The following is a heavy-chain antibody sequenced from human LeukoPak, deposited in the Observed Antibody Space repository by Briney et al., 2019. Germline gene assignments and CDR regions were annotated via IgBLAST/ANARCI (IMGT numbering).Heavy chain of an antibody. V-gene: IGHV1-18*01. J-gene: IGHJ3*02. CDR2: ISAYNGST. Sequence: ASVKVSCKASGYTFTNYGISWVRQAPGQGLEWMGWISAYNGSTNYAQKLQGRVTMTTDTSTSTAYMELRSLRSDDTAVYYCARDSVNFYDFWTGSTWLGAFDIWGQGTMVTASS. CDR3: ARDSVNFYDFWTGSTWLGAFDI. CDR1: GYTFTNYG. D-gene: IGHD3-3*01.